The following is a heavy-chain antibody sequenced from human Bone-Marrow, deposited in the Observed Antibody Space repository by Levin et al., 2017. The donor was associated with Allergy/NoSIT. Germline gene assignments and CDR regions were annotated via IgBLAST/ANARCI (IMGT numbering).Heavy chain of an antibody. J-gene: IGHJ4*02. D-gene: IGHD5-24*01. V-gene: IGHV3-30*04. Sequence: GSLRLSCTASGFTFSLHNMNWVRQAPGKGLEWVALISYDGSLTYYADSVKGRFSISRDNSKNTVHLQMNDLSTADTALYYCVRRDAYMFYFDSWGQGTLVTVAS. CDR3: VRRDAYMFYFDS. CDR2: ISYDGSLT. CDR1: GFTFSLHN.